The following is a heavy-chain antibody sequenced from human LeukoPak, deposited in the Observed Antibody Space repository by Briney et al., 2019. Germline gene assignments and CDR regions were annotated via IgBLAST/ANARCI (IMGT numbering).Heavy chain of an antibody. CDR3: ARHPSPQLHHFDY. V-gene: IGHV1-46*01. Sequence: ASVTVSCKASGYTFTSYYMHWVRQAPGQGLEWMGIINPSGDSTSYEQRFLGRLTMTRDTSTNTVYMELSSLRSEDTAVYYCARHPSPQLHHFDYWGQGTLVTVSS. J-gene: IGHJ4*02. CDR2: INPSGDST. D-gene: IGHD2-2*01. CDR1: GYTFTSYY.